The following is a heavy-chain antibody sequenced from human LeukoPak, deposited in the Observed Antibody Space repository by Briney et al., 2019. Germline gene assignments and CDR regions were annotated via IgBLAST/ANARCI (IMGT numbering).Heavy chain of an antibody. Sequence: SETLSLTCTVSGGSISSSIYSWGWIRQPPGKGLEWIGSIYYSGCTYYNPSLKSRVTISVDTSKNQFSLKLSSVTAADTAVYYCARSNTMVRGVINGPDYWGQGTLVTVSS. D-gene: IGHD3-10*01. J-gene: IGHJ4*02. V-gene: IGHV4-39*01. CDR2: IYYSGCT. CDR3: ARSNTMVRGVINGPDY. CDR1: GGSISSSIYS.